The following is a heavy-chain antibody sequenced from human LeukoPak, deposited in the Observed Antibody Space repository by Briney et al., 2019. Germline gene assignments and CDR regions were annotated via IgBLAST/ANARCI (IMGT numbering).Heavy chain of an antibody. D-gene: IGHD7-27*01. Sequence: PGGPLRLSCAASGFTLSSYAMSWVRQAPGRGLEWVSAISGSGGSTYYADSVERLFTISKDNYKNTLYLQKSSLGAEATAVYYCAKAPTGVSDYWGQGPLVTVSS. V-gene: IGHV3-23*01. J-gene: IGHJ4*02. CDR3: AKAPTGVSDY. CDR1: GFTLSSYA. CDR2: ISGSGGST.